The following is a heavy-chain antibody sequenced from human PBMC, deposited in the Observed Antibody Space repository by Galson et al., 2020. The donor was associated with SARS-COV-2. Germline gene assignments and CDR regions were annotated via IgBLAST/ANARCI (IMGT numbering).Heavy chain of an antibody. Sequence: SETLSLTCAVSGGSISSSNWWSWVRQPPGKGLAWLGAIYHSGSPNYNPSRKSQVTISVDKSKNQCSLKLSSVTAADTAVYYCASKTYDYYDSSGYLWYFDYWGQGTLVTVSA. CDR1: GGSISSSNW. D-gene: IGHD3-22*01. CDR3: ASKTYDYYDSSGYLWYFDY. V-gene: IGHV4-4*02. CDR2: IYHSGSP. J-gene: IGHJ4*02.